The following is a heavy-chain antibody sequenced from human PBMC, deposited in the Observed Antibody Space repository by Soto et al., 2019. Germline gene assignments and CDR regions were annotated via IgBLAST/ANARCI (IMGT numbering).Heavy chain of an antibody. V-gene: IGHV3-30-3*01. CDR3: ARDAYGTDV. J-gene: IGHJ6*02. Sequence: GGSLRLSCAASGFTFSSYAMHWVRRAPGKGLEWVAVISYDGSNKYYADSVKGRFTISRDNSKNTLYLQMNSLRAEDTAVYYCARDAYGTDVWGQGTTVTVSS. CDR2: ISYDGSNK. CDR1: GFTFSSYA.